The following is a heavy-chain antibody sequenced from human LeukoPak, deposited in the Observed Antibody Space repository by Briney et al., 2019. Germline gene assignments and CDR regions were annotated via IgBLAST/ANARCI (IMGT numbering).Heavy chain of an antibody. CDR1: GFTVSNNY. Sequence: PGGSLRLSCAASGFTVSNNYMRWVRQAPGKVLEWVSLIYSGGATFYADAVKGRFTISRDGSKNTLYLQMNSLRAEDTAVYYCARDPPAVAANTYGWGQGTLVTVSS. CDR3: ARDPPAVAANTYG. V-gene: IGHV3-66*01. J-gene: IGHJ4*02. CDR2: IYSGGAT. D-gene: IGHD6-6*01.